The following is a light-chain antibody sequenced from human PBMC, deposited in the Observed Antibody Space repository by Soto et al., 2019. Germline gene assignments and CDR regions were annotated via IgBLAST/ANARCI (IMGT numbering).Light chain of an antibody. J-gene: IGKJ1*01. Sequence: IQMTQSPSSLSASVGDRVTISCRASQGIRSDLAWYQQKPGKVPKLLIYGASKLENGVPSRFSGSGFGTDFTLTISSLQPEDFATYYCLQDYNFPWAFGQGTKVEIK. V-gene: IGKV1-6*01. CDR3: LQDYNFPWA. CDR2: GAS. CDR1: QGIRSD.